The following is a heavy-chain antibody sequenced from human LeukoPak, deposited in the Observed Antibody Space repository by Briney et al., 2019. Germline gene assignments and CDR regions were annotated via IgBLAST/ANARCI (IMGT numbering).Heavy chain of an antibody. V-gene: IGHV4-59*08. CDR3: ARHVRRADWFDP. J-gene: IGHJ5*02. D-gene: IGHD3-10*02. Sequence: SETLSPTCAVYGGSFSSYYWSWIRQPPGKGLEWIGYIYYSGTTNYNPSLKSRVTISVDTSKNQFSLKLSSVTAADTAVYYCARHVRRADWFDPWGQGTLVTVSS. CDR2: IYYSGTT. CDR1: GGSFSSYY.